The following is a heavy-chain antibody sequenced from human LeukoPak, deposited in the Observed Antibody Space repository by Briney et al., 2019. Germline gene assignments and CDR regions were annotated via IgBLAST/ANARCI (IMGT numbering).Heavy chain of an antibody. D-gene: IGHD1-14*01. J-gene: IGHJ4*02. CDR2: INHSGST. V-gene: IGHV4-34*01. CDR1: GGSFSGYY. CDR3: ARGRPPYKY. Sequence: SETLSLTCAVYGGSFSGYYWSWIRQPPGKGLEWIGEINHSGSTNYNPSLKSRVTISVDTSKNQFSLKLSSVTAADTAVYYCARGRPPYKYWGQGTLVTVSS.